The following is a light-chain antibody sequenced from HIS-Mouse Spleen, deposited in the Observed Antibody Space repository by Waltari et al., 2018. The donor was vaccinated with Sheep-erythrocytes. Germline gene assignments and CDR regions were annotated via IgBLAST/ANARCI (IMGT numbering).Light chain of an antibody. CDR3: QAWDSSIVV. Sequence: SSELTQPPSVSVSPGQAASIPCSGDKLGDNYACWYQQKPGQSPVLVIYQDTKRPSGPPERFSGSNSGNTATLTISGTQAMDEADYYCQAWDSSIVVFGGGTKLTVL. CDR2: QDT. J-gene: IGLJ2*01. V-gene: IGLV3-1*01. CDR1: KLGDNY.